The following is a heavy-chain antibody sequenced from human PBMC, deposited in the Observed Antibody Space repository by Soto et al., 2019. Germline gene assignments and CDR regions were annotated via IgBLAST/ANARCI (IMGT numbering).Heavy chain of an antibody. CDR1: GYTFTSYA. V-gene: IGHV1-3*01. CDR2: INAGNGNT. D-gene: IGHD3-10*01. CDR3: AWSRLLWFRELLSYYYGMDV. Sequence: ASVKVSCKASGYTFTSYAMHWVRQAPGQRLEWMGWINAGNGNTKYSQKFQGRVTITRDTSASTAYMELSSLRSEDTAVYYFAWSRLLWFRELLSYYYGMDVWGQGTTVTVSS. J-gene: IGHJ6*02.